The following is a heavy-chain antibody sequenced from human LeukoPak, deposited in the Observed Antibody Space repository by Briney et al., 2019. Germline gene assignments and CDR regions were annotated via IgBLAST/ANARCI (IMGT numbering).Heavy chain of an antibody. Sequence: VASVKVSCKASGYTFTGYYMHWVRQAPGQGLEWMGWINPNSGGTNYAQKFQGRVTITRDTSISTSYMELSRLRSDDTAVHYCARAWLRLNPYFDYWGQGTLVTVSS. V-gene: IGHV1-2*02. CDR3: ARAWLRLNPYFDY. CDR2: INPNSGGT. CDR1: GYTFTGYY. D-gene: IGHD5-12*01. J-gene: IGHJ4*02.